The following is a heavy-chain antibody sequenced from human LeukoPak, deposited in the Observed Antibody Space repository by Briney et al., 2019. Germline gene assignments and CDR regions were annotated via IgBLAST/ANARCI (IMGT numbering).Heavy chain of an antibody. CDR3: AELGITMIGGV. V-gene: IGHV3-7*01. J-gene: IGHJ6*04. CDR1: GFTFSRYW. D-gene: IGHD3-10*02. Sequence: QPGGSLRLSCAASGFTFSRYWMSWVRQAPGKGLEWVANIKQDGSEKYYADSVKGRFTISRDNAKNSLYLQMNSLRAEDTAVYYCAELGITMIGGVWGKGTTVTISS. CDR2: IKQDGSEK.